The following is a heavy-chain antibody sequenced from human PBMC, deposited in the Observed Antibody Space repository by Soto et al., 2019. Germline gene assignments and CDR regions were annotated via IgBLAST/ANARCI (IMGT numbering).Heavy chain of an antibody. CDR2: IKQDGSST. CDR1: GFTFSSFA. Sequence: GRSLRLSCAASGFTFSSFAMHWVRQAPGKGLEWVANIKQDGSSTSYADSVKGRFTISRDNAKNTLYLQMDSLRAEDTAVYYCARGPHGYSYGDSWGQGTLVTVSS. V-gene: IGHV3-7*01. CDR3: ARGPHGYSYGDS. J-gene: IGHJ5*01. D-gene: IGHD5-18*01.